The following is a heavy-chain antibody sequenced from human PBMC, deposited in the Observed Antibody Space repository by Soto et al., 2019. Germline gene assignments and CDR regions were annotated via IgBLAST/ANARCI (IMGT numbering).Heavy chain of an antibody. CDR1: GGSFSGYY. D-gene: IGHD3-22*01. CDR3: ARGGRDSSNHYRPHYYYGMDV. CDR2: INHSGST. V-gene: IGHV4-34*01. J-gene: IGHJ6*02. Sequence: PETLSLTCAVYGGSFSGYYWSWIRQPPGKGLEWIGEINHSGSTNYNPSLKSRVTISVDTSKNQFSLKLSSVTAADTAVYYCARGGRDSSNHYRPHYYYGMDVWGQGTTVTVSS.